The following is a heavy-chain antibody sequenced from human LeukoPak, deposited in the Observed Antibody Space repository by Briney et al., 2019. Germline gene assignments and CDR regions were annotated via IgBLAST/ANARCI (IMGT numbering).Heavy chain of an antibody. CDR1: GFTFDDYA. J-gene: IGHJ4*02. Sequence: GGSLRLSCAASGFTFDDYAMHWVRQAPGKGLEWVSGISWNSGSIGYADSVKGRFTISRDNGKNSLYLQMNSLRAEDTALYYCAKGAAAGDFKYFFDYWGQGTLVTVSS. D-gene: IGHD6-13*01. CDR2: ISWNSGSI. V-gene: IGHV3-9*01. CDR3: AKGAAAGDFKYFFDY.